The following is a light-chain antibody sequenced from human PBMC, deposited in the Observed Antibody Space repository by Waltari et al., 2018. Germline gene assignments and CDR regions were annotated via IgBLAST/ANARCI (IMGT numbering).Light chain of an antibody. V-gene: IGKV1-39*01. CDR2: VAS. J-gene: IGKJ2*01. CDR1: QIISSY. CDR3: QQSYSTPYT. Sequence: DIQMTQSPSSLSASVGDRVTITCRASQIISSYFNWYQQKPGKAPNLLIYVASSLQGGAPSRFSGSGSGTDFTLTISSLQPEDFATYYCQQSYSTPYTFGQGTKLEIK.